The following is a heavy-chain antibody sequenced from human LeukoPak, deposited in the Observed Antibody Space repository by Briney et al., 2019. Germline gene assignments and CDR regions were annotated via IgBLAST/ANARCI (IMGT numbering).Heavy chain of an antibody. J-gene: IGHJ4*02. D-gene: IGHD6-19*01. CDR1: GGSISSSSYY. CDR2: IYYSGST. Sequence: SETLSLTCTVSGGSISSSSYYWGWIRQPPGKGLEWIGSIYYSGSTYYNPSLKSRVTISVYTSKNQFSLKLSSVTAAETAVYYCARLGRIAVAGTGLVGYWGQGTLVTVSS. V-gene: IGHV4-39*01. CDR3: ARLGRIAVAGTGLVGY.